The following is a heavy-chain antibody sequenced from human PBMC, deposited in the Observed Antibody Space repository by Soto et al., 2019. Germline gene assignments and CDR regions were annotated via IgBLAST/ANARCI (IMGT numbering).Heavy chain of an antibody. V-gene: IGHV3-33*01. J-gene: IGHJ4*02. D-gene: IGHD4-17*01. CDR2: IWYDGSNK. CDR1: GFTFSSYG. Sequence: GGSLRLSCAASGFTFSSYGMHWVRQAPGKGLEWVAVIWYDGSNKYYADSVKGRFTISRDNSKNTLYLQMNSLRAEDTAVYYCARDNPVTESFDYWGQGTLVTVSS. CDR3: ARDNPVTESFDY.